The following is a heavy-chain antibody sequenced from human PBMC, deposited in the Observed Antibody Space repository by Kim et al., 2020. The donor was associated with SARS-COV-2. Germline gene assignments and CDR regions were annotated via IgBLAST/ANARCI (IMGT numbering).Heavy chain of an antibody. D-gene: IGHD6-19*01. J-gene: IGHJ5*02. V-gene: IGHV4-59*01. CDR2: IYYSGST. CDR3: ARTYSSGWYVWFDP. Sequence: SETLSLTCTVSGGSISSYYWSWIRQPPGKGLEWIGYIYYSGSTNYNPSLKSRVTISVDTSKNQFSLKLSSVTAADTAVYYCARTYSSGWYVWFDPWGQGTLVTVSS. CDR1: GGSISSYY.